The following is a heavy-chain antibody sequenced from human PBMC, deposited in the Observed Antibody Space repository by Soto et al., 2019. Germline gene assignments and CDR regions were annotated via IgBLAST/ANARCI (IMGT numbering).Heavy chain of an antibody. CDR2: INPDGSTT. V-gene: IGHV3-74*01. J-gene: IGHJ4*02. CDR3: ARDLRGSPHY. Sequence: GGSLRLSCAASGFTFSTYCMNWVRQAPGKGLVWVSLINPDGSTTTYADSVKGRFTISRDNAKNTVYLQMNSLRADDTAIYYCARDLRGSPHYWGQGT. D-gene: IGHD1-26*01. CDR1: GFTFSTYC.